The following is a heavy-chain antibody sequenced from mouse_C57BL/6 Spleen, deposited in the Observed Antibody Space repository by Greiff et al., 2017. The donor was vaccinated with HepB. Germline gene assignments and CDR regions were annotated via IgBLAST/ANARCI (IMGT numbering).Heavy chain of an antibody. D-gene: IGHD4-1*01. Sequence: VQLQQSGPELVKPGASVKISCKASGYTFTDYYMNWVKQSHGKSLEWIGDINPNNGGTSYNQKFKGKATLTVDKSSSTAYMELRSLTSEDSAVYYCARGGTGKGNFDVWGTGTTVTVSS. CDR1: GYTFTDYY. J-gene: IGHJ1*03. V-gene: IGHV1-26*01. CDR2: INPNNGGT. CDR3: ARGGTGKGNFDV.